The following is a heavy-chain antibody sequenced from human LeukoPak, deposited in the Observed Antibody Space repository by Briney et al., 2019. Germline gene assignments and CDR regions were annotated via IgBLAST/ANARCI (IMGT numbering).Heavy chain of an antibody. CDR1: GFTFSSSG. D-gene: IGHD3-10*01. CDR2: IWYDGTNK. J-gene: IGHJ4*02. Sequence: GGSLRLSCAASGFTFSSSGMHWVRQAPGKGLEWVAVIWYDGTNKYYADSVKGRFTISKDISKNTLYLQMNSQRAEDTALYYCAREYGSGSLDYWGQGTLVTVSS. CDR3: AREYGSGSLDY. V-gene: IGHV3-33*01.